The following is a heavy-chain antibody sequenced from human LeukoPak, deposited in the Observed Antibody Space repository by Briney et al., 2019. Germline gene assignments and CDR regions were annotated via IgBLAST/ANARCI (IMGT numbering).Heavy chain of an antibody. CDR1: GGSISSSSYY. J-gene: IGHJ3*02. V-gene: IGHV4-39*01. Sequence: SETLSLTCTVSGGSISSSSYYWGWIRQPPGKGLEWIGSIYYSGSTYYNPSLKSRVTISVDTSKNQFSLKLSSVTAADTAVYYCARPGGGAAPGAFDIWGQGTMVTVSS. D-gene: IGHD1-26*01. CDR2: IYYSGST. CDR3: ARPGGGAAPGAFDI.